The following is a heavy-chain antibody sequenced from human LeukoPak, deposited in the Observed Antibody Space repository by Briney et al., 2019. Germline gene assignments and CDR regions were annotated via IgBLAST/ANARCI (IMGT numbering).Heavy chain of an antibody. D-gene: IGHD4-17*01. CDR3: ARDFSDYGDYE. J-gene: IGHJ4*02. CDR2: INTNTGNP. CDR1: GYTFTSYA. V-gene: IGHV7-4-1*02. Sequence: ASVTVSCTASGYTFTSYAMNWVRQAPGHGLEWMGWINTNTGNPTYAQGFTGRFVFSLDTSVSTAYLQISSLKAEDTAVYYCARDFSDYGDYEWGQGTLVTVSS.